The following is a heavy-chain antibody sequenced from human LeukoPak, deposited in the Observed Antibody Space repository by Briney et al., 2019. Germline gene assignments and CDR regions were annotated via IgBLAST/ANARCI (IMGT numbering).Heavy chain of an antibody. CDR1: GYNFTGYY. V-gene: IGHV1-2*02. Sequence: ASVKVSCKASGYNFTGYYLHWVRQAPGQGLEWMGWVHPNSGGTNYAQKFQGRVTMTRDTSISTAYMELSSLRSDDTAVYYCARLAAVPGWGQGTLVTVSS. D-gene: IGHD6-19*01. CDR2: VHPNSGGT. CDR3: ARLAAVPG. J-gene: IGHJ1*01.